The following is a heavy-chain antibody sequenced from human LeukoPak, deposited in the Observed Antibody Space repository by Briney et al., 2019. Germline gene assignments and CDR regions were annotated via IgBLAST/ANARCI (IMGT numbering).Heavy chain of an antibody. CDR3: ARDTNYYGSGSYLGY. CDR1: GFTFSSYA. D-gene: IGHD3-10*01. V-gene: IGHV3-30*04. CDR2: ISYDGSNK. Sequence: GRSLRLSCAASGFTFSSYAMHWVRQAPAKGLEGVAVISYDGSNKYYSDYVKGRFTISRDNSKNTLYLKLDSLRPEDTAVYYCARDTNYYGSGSYLGYWGQGTLVTASS. J-gene: IGHJ4*02.